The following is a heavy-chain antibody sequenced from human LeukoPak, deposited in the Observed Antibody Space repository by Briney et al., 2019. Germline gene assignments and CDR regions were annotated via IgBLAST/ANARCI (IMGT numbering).Heavy chain of an antibody. CDR1: GGSISSGSYY. V-gene: IGHV4-61*02. Sequence: SQTLSLTCTVSGGSISSGSYYWSWIRQPAGKGLEWIGRIYTSGSTNYNPSLKSRVTISVDTSKNQFSLKLSSVTAADTAVYYCARDGVLPDIGFFGRNAFDIWGQGTMVTDSS. J-gene: IGHJ3*02. CDR2: IYTSGST. D-gene: IGHD3-3*01. CDR3: ARDGVLPDIGFFGRNAFDI.